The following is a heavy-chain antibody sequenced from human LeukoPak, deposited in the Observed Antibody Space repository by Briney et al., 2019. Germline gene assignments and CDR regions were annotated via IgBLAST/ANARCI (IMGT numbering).Heavy chain of an antibody. CDR3: ARDRWVANKFEGDFDN. CDR1: GFTFSSYG. D-gene: IGHD4-23*01. CDR2: ISYDGSNK. Sequence: GGSLRLSCSASGFTFSSYGMHWVRQAPGKGLEWVAVISYDGSNKYYADSVKGRFTISRDNSKNTLYLQMNSLRAEDTAVYYCARDRWVANKFEGDFDNWGKGTLVTVSS. J-gene: IGHJ4*02. V-gene: IGHV3-30*03.